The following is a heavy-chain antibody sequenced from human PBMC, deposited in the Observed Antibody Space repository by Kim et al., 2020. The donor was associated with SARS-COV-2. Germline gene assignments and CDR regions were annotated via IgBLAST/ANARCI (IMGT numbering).Heavy chain of an antibody. V-gene: IGHV1-18*01. D-gene: IGHD3-3*01. CDR1: GYTFTSYG. CDR2: ICAYICNS. Sequence: ASVKVSCKASGYTFTSYGISWVRLAPGQGLEWMGWICAYICNSNYAQKLQGRVTMTTDTFTSTAYMDLRSLRSDDPAVYYCARWKIRFLELPPRTNYYYYRDVWGKGTTVTVSS. CDR3: ARWKIRFLELPPRTNYYYYRDV. J-gene: IGHJ6*03.